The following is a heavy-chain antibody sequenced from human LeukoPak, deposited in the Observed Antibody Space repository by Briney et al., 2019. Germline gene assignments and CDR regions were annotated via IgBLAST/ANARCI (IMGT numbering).Heavy chain of an antibody. J-gene: IGHJ4*02. V-gene: IGHV1-46*01. CDR3: ARSRQWLVRYYFDY. CDR1: GYTFTSYY. CDR2: INPSGGST. D-gene: IGHD6-19*01. Sequence: GASVKVSCKASGYTFTSYYMHLVRQSPGQGLEWRGIINPSGGSTSYAQKFQGRVTMTRDTSTSTVYMELSSLRSEDTAVYYCARSRQWLVRYYFDYWGQGTLVTVSS.